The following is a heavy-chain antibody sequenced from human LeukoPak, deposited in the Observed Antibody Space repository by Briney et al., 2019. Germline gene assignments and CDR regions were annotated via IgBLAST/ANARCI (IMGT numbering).Heavy chain of an antibody. CDR1: GYIFTSYW. CDR2: IYPGDSGT. D-gene: IGHD4-23*01. J-gene: IGHJ4*02. V-gene: IGHV5-51*01. CDR3: ARRSYGGKDFDY. Sequence: GESLKISCQGSGYIFTSYWITWVRQMPGKDLEWMGIIYPGDSGTQYSPSFQGQVTISADKSISTAYLQWSSLTASDTAMYYCARRSYGGKDFDYWGQGTLVTVSS.